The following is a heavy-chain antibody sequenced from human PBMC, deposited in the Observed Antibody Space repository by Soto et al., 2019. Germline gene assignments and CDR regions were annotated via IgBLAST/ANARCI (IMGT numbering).Heavy chain of an antibody. J-gene: IGHJ4*02. CDR2: ISGSGLST. V-gene: IGHV3-23*01. D-gene: IGHD6-13*01. Sequence: EVQLLESGGGLVQPGGSLRLSCAASGFTFSNYARSWVRQAAGKGLEWVSSISGSGLSTYYADSVKGRFTISRDNSKNAVDLQLNSLRVEDTAVYYCAKGAASEAAGSFDSWGQGTLVTASS. CDR3: AKGAASEAAGSFDS. CDR1: GFTFSNYA.